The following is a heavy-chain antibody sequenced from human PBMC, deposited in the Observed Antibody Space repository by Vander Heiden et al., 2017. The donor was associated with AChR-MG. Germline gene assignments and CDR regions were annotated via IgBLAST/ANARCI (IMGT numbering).Heavy chain of an antibody. CDR1: GFTFSSYG. CDR3: AKAGGSYSAFPIDQ. CDR2: ISYDGSNK. J-gene: IGHJ4*02. V-gene: IGHV3-30*18. Sequence: QVQLVESGGGVVQPGRSLRLSCSASGFTFSSYGMHWVRQAPGKGLEWVAIISYDGSNKDYADSVKGPFTISRDNSRNTLYLQMNSLRPEDTAVYYCAKAGGSYSAFPIDQWGQGTLVTVSS. D-gene: IGHD1-26*01.